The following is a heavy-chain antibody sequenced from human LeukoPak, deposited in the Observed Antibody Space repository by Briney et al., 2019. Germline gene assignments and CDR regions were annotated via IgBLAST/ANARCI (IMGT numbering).Heavy chain of an antibody. CDR1: EFTFSTFA. CDR3: AKGGSSWARFDD. D-gene: IGHD6-13*01. CDR2: ISSSGSST. Sequence: GGSLRLSCAASEFTFSTFAMSWVRQSPGKGLEWVSTISSSGSSTYYADSVKGRFTVSRDNSRNTLYLQMNSLRAEDTAIYYCAKGGSSWARFDDWGQGTLVTVSS. V-gene: IGHV3-23*01. J-gene: IGHJ4*02.